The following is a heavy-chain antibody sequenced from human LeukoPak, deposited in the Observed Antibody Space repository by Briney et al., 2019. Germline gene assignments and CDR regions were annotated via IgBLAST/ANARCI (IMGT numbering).Heavy chain of an antibody. CDR3: ASYRKNYYGSGSYHDY. Sequence: SETLSLTCAVYGGSFSGYYWSWIRQPPGKGLEWTGEINHSGSTNYNPSLKSRVTISVDTSKNQFSLKLSSVTAADTAVYYCASYRKNYYGSGSYHDYWGQGTLVTVSS. V-gene: IGHV4-34*01. J-gene: IGHJ4*02. CDR1: GGSFSGYY. D-gene: IGHD3-10*01. CDR2: INHSGST.